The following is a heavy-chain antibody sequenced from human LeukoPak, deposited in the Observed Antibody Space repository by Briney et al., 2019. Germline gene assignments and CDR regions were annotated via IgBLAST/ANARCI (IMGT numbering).Heavy chain of an antibody. Sequence: PGGSLRLSCAASAFSLNAYNMNWVRQAPGKGLEWVSSISYTGTYIYYADSVKGRFTISRDNAKNSLYLQMNSLRAEDTAVYYCARDRTYYYDDSYGMDVWGQGTTVTVSS. CDR3: ARDRTYYYDDSYGMDV. CDR2: ISYTGTYI. V-gene: IGHV3-21*01. CDR1: AFSLNAYN. J-gene: IGHJ6*02. D-gene: IGHD3-22*01.